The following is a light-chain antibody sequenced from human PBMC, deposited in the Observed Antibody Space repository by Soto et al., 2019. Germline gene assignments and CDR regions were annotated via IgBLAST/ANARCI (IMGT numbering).Light chain of an antibody. Sequence: DIQMTQSPSSVSASVGDRVGITCRTSQGISSWLAWYQQKPGKPPKVLIYGASNLQSGVPPRFSGSGSGTDFTLAISSLQPEDSATYYCLQDINYPWTFGQGTKVDIK. CDR2: GAS. V-gene: IGKV1-12*01. CDR3: LQDINYPWT. J-gene: IGKJ1*01. CDR1: QGISSW.